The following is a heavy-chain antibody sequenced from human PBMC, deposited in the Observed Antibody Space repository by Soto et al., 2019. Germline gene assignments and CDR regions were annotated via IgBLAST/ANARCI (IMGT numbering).Heavy chain of an antibody. CDR1: GFTFRTYA. D-gene: IGHD2-8*01. Sequence: QEQLVESGGGVVQPGRSLRLSCAASGFTFRTYAMHWVRQAPGKGLEWVAVISSDGRKEFYVDSVKGRFTISRDNSKNTLYLQMNSPRTDDTAIYCCARDNGGYWGQGTLVTVSS. J-gene: IGHJ4*02. CDR3: ARDNGGY. CDR2: ISSDGRKE. V-gene: IGHV3-30*04.